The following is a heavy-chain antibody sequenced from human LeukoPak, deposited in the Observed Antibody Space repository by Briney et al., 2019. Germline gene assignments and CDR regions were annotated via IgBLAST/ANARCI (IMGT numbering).Heavy chain of an antibody. V-gene: IGHV1-18*01. CDR2: ISAYNGNT. J-gene: IGHJ4*02. Sequence: ASVKVSCKSSGYTLPRYGISWVRPAPGQGLEWMGWISAYNGNTNYAQKLQGRVTMTTDTSTSTAYLELSSLRSDDTAVYYCARTWGWLQFLVRLDYWGQGTLVTASS. CDR1: GYTLPRYG. CDR3: ARTWGWLQFLVRLDY. D-gene: IGHD5-24*01.